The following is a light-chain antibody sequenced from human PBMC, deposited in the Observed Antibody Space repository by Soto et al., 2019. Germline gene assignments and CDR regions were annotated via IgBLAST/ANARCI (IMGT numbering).Light chain of an antibody. V-gene: IGLV1-44*01. CDR2: GNG. Sequence: QSVLTQPPSASGTPGQTVTISCSGSTSNIGSNTVNWYHQVPGTAPKLLIYGNGNRPSGVPDRFSASKFGTSASLTIAGIQADDEADYYCQSYDNRFTVSVFGGGTKLTVL. J-gene: IGLJ3*02. CDR1: TSNIGSNT. CDR3: QSYDNRFTVSV.